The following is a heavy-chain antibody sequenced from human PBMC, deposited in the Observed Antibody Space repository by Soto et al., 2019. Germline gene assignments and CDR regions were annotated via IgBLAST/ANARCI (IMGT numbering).Heavy chain of an antibody. CDR2: IGYDGSSE. J-gene: IGHJ4*02. CDR1: GFMFDSYG. CDR3: ARGLRDFDWRLPFGY. V-gene: IGHV3-33*08. D-gene: IGHD3-9*01. Sequence: QVQLVESGGGVVQAGRSLRLSCAASGFMFDSYGMHWVRQTPGKGLEWVAVIGYDGSSEFYADSVKGRFIVSRDNSKNTVYLQMNSLRGEDTAVYYCARGLRDFDWRLPFGYWGQGTLVTVSS.